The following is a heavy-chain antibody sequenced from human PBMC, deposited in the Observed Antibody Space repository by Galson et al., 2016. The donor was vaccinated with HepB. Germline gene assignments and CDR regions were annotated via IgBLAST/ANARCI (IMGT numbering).Heavy chain of an antibody. CDR3: AKAIRIAATGTTHFDS. CDR2: ISWNSANM. Sequence: SLRLSCAASGFTFDDFAMHWVRQPPGKGLEWVSGISWNSANMAYADPVKGRFTISRDNAKQSLYLEMNSLRTEDTAFHFCAKAIRIAATGTTHFDSWGQGTLITVSS. V-gene: IGHV3-9*01. J-gene: IGHJ4*02. CDR1: GFTFDDFA. D-gene: IGHD6-13*01.